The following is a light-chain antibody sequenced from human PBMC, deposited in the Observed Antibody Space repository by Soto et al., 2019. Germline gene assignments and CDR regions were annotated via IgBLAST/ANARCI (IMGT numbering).Light chain of an antibody. J-gene: IGLJ2*01. Sequence: QSVLTQPPSVSAAPGQTVTISCSGSSSNIGNNYLSCYQQLPGTAPKLLIYDNNKRPSGIPDRFSGSKSGTSATLGITGLQTGDEADYYCGTWDSSLSAVVFGRGTKLTVL. CDR1: SSNIGNNY. V-gene: IGLV1-51*01. CDR3: GTWDSSLSAVV. CDR2: DNN.